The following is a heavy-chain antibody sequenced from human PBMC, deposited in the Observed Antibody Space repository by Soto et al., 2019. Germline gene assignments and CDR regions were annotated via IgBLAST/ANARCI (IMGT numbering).Heavy chain of an antibody. J-gene: IGHJ6*02. CDR3: ARVFEGAMDV. CDR1: ELIVSNNH. CDR2: IYSGGST. V-gene: IGHV3-53*01. Sequence: PGGSLRLSCAASELIVSNNHMIWVRQAPGKGLEWVSVIYSGGSTYYADSAKGRFTISRDNSKNTVYLQMNSLRAEDTAVYHCARVFEGAMDVWGQGTTVTVSS. D-gene: IGHD3-3*01.